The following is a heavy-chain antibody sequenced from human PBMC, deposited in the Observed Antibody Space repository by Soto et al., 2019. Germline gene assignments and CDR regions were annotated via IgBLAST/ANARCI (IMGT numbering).Heavy chain of an antibody. CDR2: IYYTGST. D-gene: IGHD6-13*01. CDR3: ASTGGSWYDYFDY. Sequence: QLQLQESGPGLVKPSETLSITCTVSGGSISSSSYYWGWIRQPPGKGLEWIGSIYYTGSTYYNPSLKSRVTISVDTSKNQFSLKLSSVTAADTAVYYCASTGGSWYDYFDYWGQGTLVTVSS. J-gene: IGHJ4*02. CDR1: GGSISSSSYY. V-gene: IGHV4-39*01.